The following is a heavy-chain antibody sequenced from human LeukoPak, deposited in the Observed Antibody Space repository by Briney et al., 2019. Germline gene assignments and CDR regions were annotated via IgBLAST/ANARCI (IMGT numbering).Heavy chain of an antibody. V-gene: IGHV3-15*01. J-gene: IGHJ4*02. Sequence: GGSLRLSCAASGFTFSNAWMSWVRQAPGKGLEWVGRIKSKTDGGTTDYAAPVKGRFTISRDDSKNTLYLQMNSLKTEDTAVYYCTTVRCSSTSCRPTDYWGQGTLVTVSS. D-gene: IGHD2-2*01. CDR2: IKSKTDGGTT. CDR3: TTVRCSSTSCRPTDY. CDR1: GFTFSNAW.